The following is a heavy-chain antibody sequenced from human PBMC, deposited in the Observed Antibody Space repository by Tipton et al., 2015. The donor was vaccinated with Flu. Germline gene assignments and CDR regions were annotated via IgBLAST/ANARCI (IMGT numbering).Heavy chain of an antibody. Sequence: SLRLSCAASGFTFRTNGMHWVRQAPGKGLEWVAHIRSDETTEYADSVKGRFTISRDNAKNSLFLQMNSLRAEDTAVYYCVRDRTLYGSDYYGMDVWGQGTTVTVSS. V-gene: IGHV3-33*01. CDR3: VRDRTLYGSDYYGMDV. CDR2: IRSDETTE. D-gene: IGHD4-17*01. CDR1: GFTFRTNG. J-gene: IGHJ6*02.